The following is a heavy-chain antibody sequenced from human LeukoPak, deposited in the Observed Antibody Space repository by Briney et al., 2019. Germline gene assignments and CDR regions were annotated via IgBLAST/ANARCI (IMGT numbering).Heavy chain of an antibody. CDR3: ATIKRGDIFGYFDF. Sequence: SETLSLTCTVSGGSISSHYWGWIRQPPGRGLEWIGYLYGSGSTKANPSLESRVTLSADTSMNQFSLRLSSVTAADTAVYYCATIKRGDIFGYFDFWGQGILVAVSS. CDR1: GGSISSHY. V-gene: IGHV4-59*11. D-gene: IGHD5-18*01. CDR2: LYGSGST. J-gene: IGHJ4*02.